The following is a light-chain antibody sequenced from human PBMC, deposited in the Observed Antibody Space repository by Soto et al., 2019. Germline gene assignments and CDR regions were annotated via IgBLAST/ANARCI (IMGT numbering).Light chain of an antibody. Sequence: EIVLTQSPGTLSLSPGEKATLSCRASQSVKNSYLAWYQQKPGQAPRLLIYGASSRATGIPDRFSGSGSGTDFTLTISRLEPEDFAFYYCQHHGSSQGLTFGGGTKVEIK. CDR3: QHHGSSQGLT. V-gene: IGKV3-20*01. CDR1: QSVKNSY. J-gene: IGKJ4*01. CDR2: GAS.